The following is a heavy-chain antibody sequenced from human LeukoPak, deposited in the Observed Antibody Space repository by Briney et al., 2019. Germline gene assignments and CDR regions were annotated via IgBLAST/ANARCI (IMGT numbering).Heavy chain of an antibody. CDR3: ARDRPRNPMVRGVPYYYYYGMDV. CDR1: GGTFSSYA. J-gene: IGHJ6*02. CDR2: IIPIFGTA. V-gene: IGHV1-69*01. Sequence: ASVKVSCKASGGTFSSYAISWMRQAPGQGLEWMGGIIPIFGTANYAQKFQGRVTITADESTSTAYMELSSLRSEDTAVYYCARDRPRNPMVRGVPYYYYYGMDVWGQGTTVTVSS. D-gene: IGHD3-10*01.